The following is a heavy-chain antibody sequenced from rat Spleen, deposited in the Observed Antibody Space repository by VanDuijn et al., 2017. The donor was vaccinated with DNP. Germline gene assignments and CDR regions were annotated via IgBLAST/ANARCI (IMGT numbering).Heavy chain of an antibody. D-gene: IGHD5-1*01. CDR3: AKDKAWELG. Sequence: EVKLVESGGGLVQPGRSLKLSCVASGFTFSTYWMYWIRQAPGKGLEWVASISIDGDTTYYPDSVKGRFTIFRDNAEDTVYLQMNSLRSEDTATYYCAKDKAWELGWGQGVMVTVSS. V-gene: IGHV5-58*01. CDR2: ISIDGDTT. CDR1: GFTFSTYW. J-gene: IGHJ2*01.